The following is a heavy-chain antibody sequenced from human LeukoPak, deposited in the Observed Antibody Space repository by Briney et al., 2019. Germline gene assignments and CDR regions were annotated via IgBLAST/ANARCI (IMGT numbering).Heavy chain of an antibody. Sequence: GGSLRLSCAASGFTFSGYWMSWVRQAPGKGLEWVANIKKGGSEEYYVESVKGRFTISRDNAKNSLYLQMNSLRAEDTAAYFCAKDGVILAPGVYWYMDVWGRGTTVTVSS. D-gene: IGHD3-16*02. CDR1: GFTFSGYW. V-gene: IGHV3-7*04. J-gene: IGHJ6*03. CDR3: AKDGVILAPGVYWYMDV. CDR2: IKKGGSEE.